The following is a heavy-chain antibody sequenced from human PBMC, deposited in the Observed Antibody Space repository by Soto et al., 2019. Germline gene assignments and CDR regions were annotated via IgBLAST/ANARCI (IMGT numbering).Heavy chain of an antibody. J-gene: IGHJ4*02. CDR2: IIPILGIA. CDR3: GSSSWLDY. CDR1: GGTFSSYT. D-gene: IGHD6-13*01. V-gene: IGHV1-69*02. Sequence: QVQLVQSGAEVKKPGSSVKVSCKASGGTFSSYTISWVRQAPGQGLEWMGRIIPILGIANYAQKFQGRVTXPADKSTGTGYRELSSLRSEDPAVYCCGSSSWLDYWGQGTLVTVSS.